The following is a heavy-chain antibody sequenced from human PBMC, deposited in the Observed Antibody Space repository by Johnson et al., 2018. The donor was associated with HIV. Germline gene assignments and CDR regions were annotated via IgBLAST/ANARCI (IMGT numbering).Heavy chain of an antibody. CDR3: AKFSSWYFLRAFDI. CDR1: GFTFSTYW. D-gene: IGHD6-13*01. V-gene: IGHV3-7*01. Sequence: EVQLVESGGGLVQPGGSLRLSCAAFGFTFSTYWMSWVRQAPGKGLEWVANIKQDGSEKYYVDSVKGRFTISRDNSKNTLYLQMNSLRAEDTAVYYCAKFSSWYFLRAFDIWGQGTMVTVSS. CDR2: IKQDGSEK. J-gene: IGHJ3*02.